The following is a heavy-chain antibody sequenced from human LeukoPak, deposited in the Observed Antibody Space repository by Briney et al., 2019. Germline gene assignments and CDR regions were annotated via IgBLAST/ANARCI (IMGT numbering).Heavy chain of an antibody. CDR3: ARSPAY. CDR1: GYSISSDYY. CDR2: IYHSGST. V-gene: IGHV4-38-2*01. Sequence: SETLSPTCAVSGYSISSDYYWGWIRQPPGKGLEWNGSIYHSGSTYYNTSLKSRITISANTSKNQFFLKLSSVTAADTAVYYCARSPAYWGQGTLVTVSS. J-gene: IGHJ4*02.